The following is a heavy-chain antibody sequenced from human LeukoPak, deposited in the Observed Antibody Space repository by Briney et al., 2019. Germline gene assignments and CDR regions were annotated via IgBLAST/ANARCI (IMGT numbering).Heavy chain of an antibody. D-gene: IGHD6-13*01. CDR3: AISDKGIAAAGTFYFQH. Sequence: GGSLRLSCAASGFTFKTYAMHWVRQAPGKGLEWVAVISYDGSNKYYADSVKGRFTLSRDNSKNTLYLQMNSLRAEDTAAYYCAISDKGIAAAGTFYFQHWGQGTLVTVSS. CDR1: GFTFKTYA. CDR2: ISYDGSNK. J-gene: IGHJ1*01. V-gene: IGHV3-30-3*01.